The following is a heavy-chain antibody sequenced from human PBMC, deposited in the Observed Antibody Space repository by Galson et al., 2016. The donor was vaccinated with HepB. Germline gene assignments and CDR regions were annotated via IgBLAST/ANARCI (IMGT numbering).Heavy chain of an antibody. CDR1: GFTFSSHA. Sequence: SLRLSCAASGFTFSSHAMSWVRQAPGKGLEWVSAISRSGGSTYYGDSVKGRFSISRDNSKNTLYLQMNSLRAEDTAVYYCAKDSFGTIVRGVIYGFDHWGQGALVTVSS. CDR2: ISRSGGST. D-gene: IGHD3-10*01. V-gene: IGHV3-23*01. CDR3: AKDSFGTIVRGVIYGFDH. J-gene: IGHJ4*02.